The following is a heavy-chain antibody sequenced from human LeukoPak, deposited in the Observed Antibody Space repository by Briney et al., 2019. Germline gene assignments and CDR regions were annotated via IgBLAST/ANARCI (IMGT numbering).Heavy chain of an antibody. Sequence: SETLSLTCTVSGGSISSYYWGWIRQPPGKGLEWIGSIYYSGSTYYNPSLKSRVTISVDTSKNQFSLKLSSVTAADTAVYYCARGVEMATVFDYWGQGTLVTVSS. CDR1: GGSISSYY. D-gene: IGHD5-24*01. J-gene: IGHJ4*02. CDR2: IYYSGST. CDR3: ARGVEMATVFDY. V-gene: IGHV4-39*07.